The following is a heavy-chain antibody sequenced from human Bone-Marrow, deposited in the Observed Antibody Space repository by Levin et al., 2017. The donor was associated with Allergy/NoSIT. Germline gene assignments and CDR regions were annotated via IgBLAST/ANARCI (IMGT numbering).Heavy chain of an antibody. V-gene: IGHV4-39*01. CDR2: IYYSGST. Sequence: SETLSLTCAVSGASISAGQYDWAWIRQPPGKGLEWIGTIYYSGSTSYNPSLRGRVTISVDTSNNQFSPRLTSVTAADTAVYYCARHNYSGSRSYWSRSGPGFNTWFDPWGQGTLVTVSS. D-gene: IGHD3-10*01. J-gene: IGHJ5*02. CDR1: GASISAGQYD. CDR3: ARHNYSGSRSYWSRSGPGFNTWFDP.